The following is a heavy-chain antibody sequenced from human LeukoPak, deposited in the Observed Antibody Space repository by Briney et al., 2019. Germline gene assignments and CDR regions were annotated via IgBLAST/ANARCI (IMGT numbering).Heavy chain of an antibody. J-gene: IGHJ4*02. CDR3: ARVSSTYYDILTAYYGY. Sequence: ASVKVSCKASGYTFNTYGVGWVRQAPGQGLEWIGWTSVYNGDTHYIRKLQGRVTMTTDRATSTAYMELRSLRADDTAVYYCARVSSTYYDILTAYYGYWGQGTLVTVSS. V-gene: IGHV1-18*01. CDR1: GYTFNTYG. D-gene: IGHD3-9*01. CDR2: TSVYNGDT.